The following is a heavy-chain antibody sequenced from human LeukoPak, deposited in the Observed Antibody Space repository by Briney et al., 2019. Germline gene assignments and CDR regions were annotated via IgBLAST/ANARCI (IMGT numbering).Heavy chain of an antibody. J-gene: IGHJ5*02. V-gene: IGHV4-34*01. Sequence: SETLSLTCAVHGASFAGYSWSWIRQSPGKGLEWIGEVNRVGYTIYNPSLKSRVNISIDTSTTQLSLRLSSVTDADTAVYFCARERVVSDYNWFDPWGQGTLVTVSS. D-gene: IGHD6-25*01. CDR1: GASFAGYS. CDR3: ARERVVSDYNWFDP. CDR2: VNRVGYT.